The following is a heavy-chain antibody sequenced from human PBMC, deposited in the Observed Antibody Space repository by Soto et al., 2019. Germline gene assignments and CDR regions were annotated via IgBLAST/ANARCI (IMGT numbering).Heavy chain of an antibody. CDR3: ARHYPIGYTVNYFDY. D-gene: IGHD5-18*01. Sequence: SETLSLTCTVSGGSISSYYWGWIRQPPGKGLEWIGYMSNSGSSSYNPSLRSRVTISLDTSKNQFSLRVSSVTTADTAVYYCARHYPIGYTVNYFDYWGQGTLVTVSS. CDR2: MSNSGSS. J-gene: IGHJ4*02. CDR1: GGSISSYY. V-gene: IGHV4-59*01.